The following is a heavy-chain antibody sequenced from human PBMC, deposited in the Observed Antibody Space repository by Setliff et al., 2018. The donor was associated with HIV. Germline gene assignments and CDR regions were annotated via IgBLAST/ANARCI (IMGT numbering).Heavy chain of an antibody. CDR1: GFTFSSYG. J-gene: IGHJ3*01. CDR2: IWYDGSNK. Sequence: PGGSLRLSCAASGFTFSSYGMHWVRQAPGKGLEWVAVIWYDGSNKYYADSVKGRFTISRDNSKNTVYLQMNSLRAEDTAAYYCAKGGLNWGIGEGFDVWGQGTMVTVSS. V-gene: IGHV3-33*06. D-gene: IGHD6-13*01. CDR3: AKGGLNWGIGEGFDV.